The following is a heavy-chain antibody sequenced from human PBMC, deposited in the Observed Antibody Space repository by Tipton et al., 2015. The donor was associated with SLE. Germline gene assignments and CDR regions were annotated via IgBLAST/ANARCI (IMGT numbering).Heavy chain of an antibody. Sequence: TLSLTCTVSGGSISSGGYYWSWIRQHPGKGLEWIGYIYYSGSTYYNPSLKSRVTISVDTSKNQFSLKLSSVTAADTAVYYCARDGHWFFDLWGRGTLVTVSS. CDR2: IYYSGST. J-gene: IGHJ2*01. CDR3: ARDGHWFFDL. V-gene: IGHV4-31*03. CDR1: GGSISSGGYY.